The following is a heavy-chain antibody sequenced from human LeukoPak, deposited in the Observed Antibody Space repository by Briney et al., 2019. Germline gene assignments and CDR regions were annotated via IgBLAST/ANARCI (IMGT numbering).Heavy chain of an antibody. CDR1: GFTFSNAW. J-gene: IGHJ4*02. CDR3: STGGYYFDF. V-gene: IGHV3-15*01. D-gene: IGHD3-16*01. Sequence: PGGSLRLSCVAFGFTFSNAWMNWVRQAPGKGLEWVGRIKSRFNGGTTDYAAPVKGRFTISRDDSKNTVYLQMDSLNIEDTAVYYCSTGGYYFDFWGQGILVTVSS. CDR2: IKSRFNGGTT.